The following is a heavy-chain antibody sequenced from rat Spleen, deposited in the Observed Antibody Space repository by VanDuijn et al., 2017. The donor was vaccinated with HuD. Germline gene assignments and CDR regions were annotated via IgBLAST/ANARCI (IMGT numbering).Heavy chain of an antibody. CDR2: IWTGGST. V-gene: IGHV2-30*01. J-gene: IGHJ2*01. Sequence: QLQLKESGPGLVQPSQTLSLTCTVSGFSLTSYNVHWVRQPTGKGLEWMGVIWTGGSTDYNSAPKSRLSIRRDTAKSQVFLKMNSLQTEDIATYYCARGGFDYWGQGVMVTVSS. CDR3: ARGGFDY. CDR1: GFSLTSYN.